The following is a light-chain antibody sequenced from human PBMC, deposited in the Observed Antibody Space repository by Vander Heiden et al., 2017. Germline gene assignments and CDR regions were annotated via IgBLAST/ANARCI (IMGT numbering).Light chain of an antibody. Sequence: QSVLTQPPSVSRAPGQRVPISCTGSSSNIGAGYDVHWYQQLPGTAPKLLIYGNSNRPSGVPDRFSGSKSGTSASLAITGLQAEDEADDYCQSYDSSLSGSVVFGGGTKLTVL. J-gene: IGLJ2*01. CDR1: SSNIGAGYD. V-gene: IGLV1-40*01. CDR2: GNS. CDR3: QSYDSSLSGSVV.